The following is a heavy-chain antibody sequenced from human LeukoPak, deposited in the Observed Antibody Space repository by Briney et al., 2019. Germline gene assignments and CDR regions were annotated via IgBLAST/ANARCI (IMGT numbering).Heavy chain of an antibody. V-gene: IGHV1-24*01. CDR1: GYTLTELF. CDR2: FDPEDGET. Sequence: GASVKVSCKVSGYTLTELFMHLVRQAPGKGLEWMGGFDPEDGETNYAQKFQGRVTMTEDTSTDTAYMELSSLRSEDTAVYSCGTDHSSSFDYWGQGTLVTVSS. D-gene: IGHD6-13*01. CDR3: GTDHSSSFDY. J-gene: IGHJ4*02.